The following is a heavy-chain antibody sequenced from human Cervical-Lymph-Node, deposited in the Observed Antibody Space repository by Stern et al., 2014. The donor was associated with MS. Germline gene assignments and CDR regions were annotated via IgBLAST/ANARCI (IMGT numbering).Heavy chain of an antibody. V-gene: IGHV2-5*02. CDR1: GFSLSTSGVG. D-gene: IGHD7-27*01. CDR3: ARLGTGVAF. Sequence: QIPLKESGPTLVKPTQTLTLTCTFSGFSLSTSGVGVGWIRQPPGKALEWLALIYWDDDKTYRPSLKSRPTITQDASKNQVVLKMTNMDPVDTGTYYCARLGTGVAFWGQGTRVTVSS. CDR2: IYWDDDK. J-gene: IGHJ4*02.